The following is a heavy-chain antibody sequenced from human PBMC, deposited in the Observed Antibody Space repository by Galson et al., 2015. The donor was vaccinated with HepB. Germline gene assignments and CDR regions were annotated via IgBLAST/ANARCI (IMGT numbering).Heavy chain of an antibody. CDR2: ISSSSSYT. CDR3: ARDGGDGDSYFDY. J-gene: IGHJ4*02. D-gene: IGHD4-17*01. Sequence: SLRLSCAASGFTFSDYYMSWIRQAPGKGLEWVSYISSSSSYTNYADSVKGRFTISRDNAKNSLYLQMNSLRAEDTAVYYCARDGGDGDSYFDYWGQGTLVTVSS. V-gene: IGHV3-11*05. CDR1: GFTFSDYY.